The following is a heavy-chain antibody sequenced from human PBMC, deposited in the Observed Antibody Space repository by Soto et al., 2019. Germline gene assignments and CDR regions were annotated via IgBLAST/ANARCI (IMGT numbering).Heavy chain of an antibody. V-gene: IGHV1-69*12. J-gene: IGHJ6*02. D-gene: IGHD3-3*02. CDR3: ARDKDPQQLGGNYYYILDV. CDR1: GGTFSTSA. CDR2: IMPVFPTP. Sequence: QVQLVQSGAEVKKPGSSVKVSCKATGGTFSTSAISWVRQAPGQGLEWVGGIMPVFPTPDYAQNFQGRVTITADESTTTAYLELTSLRADDTAVYYCARDKDPQQLGGNYYYILDVWGQGPAIPVSS.